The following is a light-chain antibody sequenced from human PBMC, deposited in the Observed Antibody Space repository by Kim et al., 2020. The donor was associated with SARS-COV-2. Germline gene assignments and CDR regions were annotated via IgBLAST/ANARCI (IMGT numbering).Light chain of an antibody. J-gene: IGLJ1*01. CDR3: SSYAGSNNRYV. Sequence: QSVTISCTGTSSGVGGYNYVSWYQQHPGNAPKLMIYEVSKRPSGVPDRFSGSKSGNTASLTVSGLQAEDEADYYCSSYAGSNNRYVFGTGTKVTVL. CDR2: EVS. V-gene: IGLV2-8*01. CDR1: SSGVGGYNY.